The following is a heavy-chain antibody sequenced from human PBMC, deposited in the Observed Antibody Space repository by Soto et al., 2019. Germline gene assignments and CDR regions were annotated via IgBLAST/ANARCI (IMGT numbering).Heavy chain of an antibody. J-gene: IGHJ6*03. D-gene: IGHD3-3*01. V-gene: IGHV3-21*01. CDR3: ARGSSNTIFGVVITWEYYYMDV. CDR1: GFTFSSYS. CDR2: ISSSSSYI. Sequence: GGSLRLSCAASGFTFSSYSMNWVRQAPGKGLEWVSSISSSSSYIYYADSVKGRFTISRDNAKNSLYLQMNSLRAEDTAVYYCARGSSNTIFGVVITWEYYYMDVWGKGTTVTVSS.